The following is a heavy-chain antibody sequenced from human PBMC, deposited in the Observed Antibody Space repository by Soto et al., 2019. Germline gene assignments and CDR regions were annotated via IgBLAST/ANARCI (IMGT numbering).Heavy chain of an antibody. CDR1: GGTFSSYA. V-gene: IGHV1-69*12. D-gene: IGHD2-21*02. CDR2: IIPIFGTA. J-gene: IGHJ2*01. Sequence: QVQLVQSGAEVKKPGSSVKVSCKASGGTFSSYAISWVRQAPGQGLEWMGGIIPIFGTANYAQKFQGRVTITADESTSTAYMGLSSLRSEDTAVYYCARGKMVVTAMGGWYFDLWGRGTLVTVSS. CDR3: ARGKMVVTAMGGWYFDL.